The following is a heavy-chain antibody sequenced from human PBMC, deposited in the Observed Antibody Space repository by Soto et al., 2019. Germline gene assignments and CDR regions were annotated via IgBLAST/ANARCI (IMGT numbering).Heavy chain of an antibody. CDR1: GYTFTSYA. Sequence: QVQLVQSGAEVKKPGASVKVSCKASGYTFTSYAMHWVRQAPGQRLEWMGWINAGNGNTKYSQKVQGRVTITRDTSASTAYMELSSLRSEDTAVYYCARGRLGELSLFFDYWGQGTLVTVSS. J-gene: IGHJ4*02. CDR2: INAGNGNT. CDR3: ARGRLGELSLFFDY. D-gene: IGHD3-16*02. V-gene: IGHV1-3*01.